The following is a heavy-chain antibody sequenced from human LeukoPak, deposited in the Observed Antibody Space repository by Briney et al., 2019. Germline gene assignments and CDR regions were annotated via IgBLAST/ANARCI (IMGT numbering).Heavy chain of an antibody. J-gene: IGHJ6*02. CDR2: ISSNGGST. CDR1: GFTFSSYA. D-gene: IGHD3-3*01. CDR3: ARDTIYYGMDV. Sequence: GGSLRLSCAASGFTFSSYAMQWVRQARGKGLEYVSAISSNGGSTYYANSVKGRFTISRDNSKNTLYLQMGSLRAEDMAVYYCARDTIYYGMDVWGQGTTVTVSS. V-gene: IGHV3-64*01.